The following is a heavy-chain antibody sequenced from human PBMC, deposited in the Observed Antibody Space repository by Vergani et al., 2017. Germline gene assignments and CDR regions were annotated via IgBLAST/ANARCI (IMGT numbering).Heavy chain of an antibody. CDR2: IYPGDSDT. Sequence: EVQLVQSGAEVKTPGESLKISCKVSGYSFTSYWIGWVRQMPGKGLEWMGIIYPGDSDTRYSPSFQGQVTISADKSISTAYLQWSSLKASDTAMYYCARPHWYYGSGSYQYYFDYWGQGTLVTVSS. D-gene: IGHD3-10*01. V-gene: IGHV5-51*01. CDR3: ARPHWYYGSGSYQYYFDY. J-gene: IGHJ4*02. CDR1: GYSFTSYW.